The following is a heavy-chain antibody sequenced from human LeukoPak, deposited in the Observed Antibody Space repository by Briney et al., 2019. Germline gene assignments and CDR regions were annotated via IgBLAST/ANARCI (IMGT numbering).Heavy chain of an antibody. CDR3: ARERRFGELLLFDY. J-gene: IGHJ4*02. CDR1: GYTFTGYY. Sequence: ASVKVSCKASGYTFTGYYMHWVRQAPGQGLEWMGRINPNSGDTNYAQNFQGRVTMTRDTSGSTSDMELSRLRSDDTAVYYCARERRFGELLLFDYWGLGTLVTVSS. CDR2: INPNSGDT. D-gene: IGHD3-10*01. V-gene: IGHV1-2*06.